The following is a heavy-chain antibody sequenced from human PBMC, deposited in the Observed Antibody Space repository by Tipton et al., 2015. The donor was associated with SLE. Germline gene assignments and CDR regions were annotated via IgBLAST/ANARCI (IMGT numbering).Heavy chain of an antibody. CDR2: ISSGSTYI. Sequence: GSLRLSCAASGFTFSSYGMNWVRQAPGKGLEWVSSISSGSTYIYYADSVKGRFTISRDNAKNSLYLQMNSLRAEDTAVYYCARAGDGTTFYYYGLDVWGQGTTVTVSS. V-gene: IGHV3-21*01. D-gene: IGHD1-1*01. CDR3: ARAGDGTTFYYYGLDV. CDR1: GFTFSSYG. J-gene: IGHJ6*02.